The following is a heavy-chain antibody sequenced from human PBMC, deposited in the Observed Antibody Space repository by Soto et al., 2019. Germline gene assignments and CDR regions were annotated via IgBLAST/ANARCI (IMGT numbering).Heavy chain of an antibody. Sequence: EVQLLESGGGLVQPGGSLRLSCAASGFTFSSYAMSWVRQAPGKGLEWVSAISGSGGSTYYADSVKGRFTISRDNSKNTLYLQMNSQRAEDTAVYYCAKGGSGWYPYYYYGMDVWGQGTTVTVSS. V-gene: IGHV3-23*01. CDR2: ISGSGGST. CDR1: GFTFSSYA. J-gene: IGHJ6*02. D-gene: IGHD6-19*01. CDR3: AKGGSGWYPYYYYGMDV.